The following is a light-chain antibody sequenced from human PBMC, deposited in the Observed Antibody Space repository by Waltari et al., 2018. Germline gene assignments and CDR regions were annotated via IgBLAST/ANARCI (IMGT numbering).Light chain of an antibody. J-gene: IGKJ1*01. CDR1: RSVRRT. CDR2: DAP. V-gene: IGKV3-20*01. Sequence: IVLTQSPGTLSLSPGERSTLSCRASRSVRRTLAWYKQKPGQAPRLLFYDAPSRATGIPGRFSGSGSRADFSITISRLEPEDFAVYYCQKYGTLPATFGQGTKVEIK. CDR3: QKYGTLPAT.